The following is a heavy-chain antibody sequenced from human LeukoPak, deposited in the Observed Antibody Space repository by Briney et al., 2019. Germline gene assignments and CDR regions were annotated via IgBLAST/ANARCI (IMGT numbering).Heavy chain of an antibody. CDR1: GYTFTRHG. V-gene: IGHV1-18*01. CDR3: ARDEGRVSGSFNP. J-gene: IGHJ5*02. CDR2: ISTYSSHT. D-gene: IGHD3-10*01. Sequence: ASVKVTCKASGYTFTRHGITWVRQAPGQGLEWMGWISTYSSHTTYAQKFQGRVTMTTDTSTTTAYMELRSLRSDDTAVYYCARDEGRVSGSFNPWGQGTLVTVSS.